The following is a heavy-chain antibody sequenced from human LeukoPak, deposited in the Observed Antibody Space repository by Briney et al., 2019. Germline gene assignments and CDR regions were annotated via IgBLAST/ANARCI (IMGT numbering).Heavy chain of an antibody. CDR1: GFTFSSYA. D-gene: IGHD3-3*01. CDR3: AKAYYDFWSGYYPLFDH. V-gene: IGHV3-23*01. J-gene: IGHJ4*02. Sequence: PGGSLRLSCAASGFTFSSYAMSWVRQAPGKGLEWVSAISSSGGSTYYADSVKGRFTISRDNSKNTLYLQMNSLRAEDTAVYYCAKAYYDFWSGYYPLFDHWGQGTLVTVSS. CDR2: ISSSGGST.